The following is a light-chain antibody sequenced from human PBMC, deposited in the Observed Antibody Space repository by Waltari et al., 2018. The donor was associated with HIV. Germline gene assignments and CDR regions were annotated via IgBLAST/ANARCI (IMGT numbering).Light chain of an antibody. V-gene: IGKV1-9*01. CDR1: QDISNN. J-gene: IGKJ3*01. CDR3: QQLNSDPFT. Sequence: DIQLTQSPSFLSASVRDSVTITCRASQDISNNLAWYQQKPGTVPKLLIYAASSLQSGVPSRFSGSGSGTEFTLTITSLQPDDFATYYCQQLNSDPFTFGPGTKVDIK. CDR2: AAS.